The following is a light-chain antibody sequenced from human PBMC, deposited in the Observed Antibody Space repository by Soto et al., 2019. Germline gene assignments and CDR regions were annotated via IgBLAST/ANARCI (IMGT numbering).Light chain of an antibody. CDR3: QQYNTYPPCLT. CDR1: QSVSSN. Sequence: EIVMTQSPATLSASPGERATLSCRASQSVSSNLDWYQQKPGQAPRLLIYGASTRATGIPARFSGSGSGTEITLAISSLQSQHHALDFLQQYNTYPPCLTFGRGTKVEIK. J-gene: IGKJ4*01. CDR2: GAS. V-gene: IGKV3-15*01.